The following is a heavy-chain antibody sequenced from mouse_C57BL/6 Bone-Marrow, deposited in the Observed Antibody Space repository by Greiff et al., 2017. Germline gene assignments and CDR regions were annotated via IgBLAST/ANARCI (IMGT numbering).Heavy chain of an antibody. CDR2: IRLKSDNYAT. J-gene: IGHJ1*03. V-gene: IGHV6-3*01. CDR1: GFTFSDYG. CDR3: TEWSNYVWYFDV. D-gene: IGHD2-5*01. Sequence: EVKLVESGGGLVKPGGSLKLSCAASGFTFSDYGMHWVRQAPEKGLEWVAQIRLKSDNYATHYAESVKGRFTISRDDSKSSVYLQMNNLRAEDTGIYYCTEWSNYVWYFDVWGTGTTVTVSS.